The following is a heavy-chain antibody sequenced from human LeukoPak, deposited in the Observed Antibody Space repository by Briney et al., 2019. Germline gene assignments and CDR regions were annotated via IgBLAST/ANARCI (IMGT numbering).Heavy chain of an antibody. Sequence: GASVKVSCKASGYTFTSYGISWVRQAPGQGLEWMGWISGYNGNTNYAPKLQGRVTMTTDTSTSTAYMELSSLRSEDTAVYYCATTNWFDPWGQGTLVTVSS. V-gene: IGHV1-18*01. CDR2: ISGYNGNT. CDR3: ATTNWFDP. J-gene: IGHJ5*02. CDR1: GYTFTSYG.